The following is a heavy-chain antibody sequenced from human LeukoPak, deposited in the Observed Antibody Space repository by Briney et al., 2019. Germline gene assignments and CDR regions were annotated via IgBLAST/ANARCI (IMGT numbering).Heavy chain of an antibody. CDR1: GGSFSGYY. V-gene: IGHV4-34*01. CDR3: ARVRYSYGYDY. D-gene: IGHD5-18*01. J-gene: IGHJ4*02. CDR2: INHSGST. Sequence: SETLSPTCAVYGGSFSGYYWSWIRQPPGKGLEWIGEINHSGSTNYNPSLKSRVTISVDTSKNQFSLKLSSVTAADTAVYYCARVRYSYGYDYWGQGTLVTVSS.